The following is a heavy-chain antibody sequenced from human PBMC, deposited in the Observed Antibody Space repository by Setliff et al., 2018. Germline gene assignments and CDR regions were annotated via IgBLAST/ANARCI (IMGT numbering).Heavy chain of an antibody. V-gene: IGHV1-18*04. CDR2: ISVYNGKT. D-gene: IGHD2-8*01. CDR1: GYTFTGYH. J-gene: IGHJ4*02. Sequence: GASVKVSCKASGYTFTGYHIHWVRQAPGQGLEWVGWISVYNGKTYFAQKFQDRITLTTDTSTNTGYLELRGLRSDDTAVYYCLRLVRYCTKIACQATSGDEVWGLGTLVTVS. CDR3: LRLVRYCTKIACQATSGDEV.